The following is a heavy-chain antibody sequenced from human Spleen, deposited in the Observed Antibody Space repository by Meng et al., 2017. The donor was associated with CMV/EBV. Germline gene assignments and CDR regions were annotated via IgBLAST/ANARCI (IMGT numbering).Heavy chain of an antibody. J-gene: IGHJ4*02. CDR1: GASITSTNW. CDR3: ARGPNGGNNYFDY. D-gene: IGHD4-23*01. Sequence: AVSGASITSTNWWSWVRQPPGKGLEWIGEIHHGGGTNYNPSLKSRVTFSVDKSKNQFSLRLTSVTAADTAVYYCARGPNGGNNYFDYWGQGNLVTVSS. CDR2: IHHGGGT. V-gene: IGHV4-4*02.